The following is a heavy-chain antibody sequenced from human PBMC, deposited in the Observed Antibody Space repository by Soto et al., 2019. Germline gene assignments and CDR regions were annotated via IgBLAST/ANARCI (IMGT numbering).Heavy chain of an antibody. CDR2: IYYSGST. D-gene: IGHD3-3*01. CDR1: GGSISSSSYY. CDR3: ARLKPPIQVDFDY. J-gene: IGHJ4*02. Sequence: SETLSLTCTVSGGSISSSSYYWGWIRQPPGKGLEWIGSIYYSGSTYYNPSLKSRVTISVDTSKNQFSLKLSSVTAADTAVYYCARLKPPIQVDFDYWGQGTLVTVS. V-gene: IGHV4-39*01.